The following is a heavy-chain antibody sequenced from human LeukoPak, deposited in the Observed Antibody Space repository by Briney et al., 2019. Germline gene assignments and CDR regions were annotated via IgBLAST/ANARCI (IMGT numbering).Heavy chain of an antibody. Sequence: GGSLRLSCAASGFTFSSYGMHWVRQAPGKGLEWVAVISYDGSNKYYADSVKGRFTISRDNSKNTLYLQINSLRAEDTAVYYCAKDLGSSSWRGGLDYWGQGTLVTVSS. CDR1: GFTFSSYG. CDR2: ISYDGSNK. D-gene: IGHD6-13*01. V-gene: IGHV3-30*18. CDR3: AKDLGSSSWRGGLDY. J-gene: IGHJ4*02.